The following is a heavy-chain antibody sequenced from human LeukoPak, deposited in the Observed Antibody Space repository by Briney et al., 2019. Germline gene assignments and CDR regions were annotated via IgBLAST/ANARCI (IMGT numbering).Heavy chain of an antibody. Sequence: PGGSLRLSCAASGFAFNKYAMSWVRQAPEKGLEWVSTISGSGGGTYYADSVKGRFTISRDDSKNTLYLQLNSLRAEDTAIYYCAKGRVGMDVWGQGTTVTVSS. V-gene: IGHV3-23*01. J-gene: IGHJ6*02. CDR1: GFAFNKYA. CDR3: AKGRVGMDV. CDR2: ISGSGGGT.